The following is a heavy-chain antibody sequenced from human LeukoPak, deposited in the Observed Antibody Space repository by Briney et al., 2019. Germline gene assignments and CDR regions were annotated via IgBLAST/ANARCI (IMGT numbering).Heavy chain of an antibody. CDR3: ASPETTVDAFDI. D-gene: IGHD1-1*01. V-gene: IGHV3-30*03. CDR1: GFTFSRYD. Sequence: GGSLRLSCAASGFTFSRYDMHWVRQAPGKGLEWVAVISYDGSNKYYADSVKGRFTIPRDNSKNTLYLQMNSLRAEDTAVYYCASPETTVDAFDIWGQGTMVTVSS. J-gene: IGHJ3*02. CDR2: ISYDGSNK.